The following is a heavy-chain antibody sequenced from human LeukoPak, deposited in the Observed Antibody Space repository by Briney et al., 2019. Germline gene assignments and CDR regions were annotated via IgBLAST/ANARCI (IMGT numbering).Heavy chain of an antibody. Sequence: ASVKVSCKASGYTFTSYGISWVRQAPGQGLEWMGWISAYNGNTNYAQTLQGRVTMTTDTSTSTAYMELRSLRSDDTAVYYCARAHLTDIVVVAAARGWFDPWGQGTLVTVSS. CDR2: ISAYNGNT. CDR3: ARAHLTDIVVVAAARGWFDP. V-gene: IGHV1-18*01. CDR1: GYTFTSYG. J-gene: IGHJ5*02. D-gene: IGHD2-15*01.